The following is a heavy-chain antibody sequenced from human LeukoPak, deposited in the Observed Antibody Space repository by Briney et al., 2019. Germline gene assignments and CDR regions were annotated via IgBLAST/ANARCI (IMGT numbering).Heavy chain of an antibody. CDR3: AKDPGYSSILYWFDP. V-gene: IGHV3-23*01. Sequence: PGGSLRLSCAASGFTFSSYWMSWVRQAPGKGLEWVSAISGSGGSTYYADSVKGRFTISRDNSKNTLYLQMNSLRAEDTAVYYRAKDPGYSSILYWFDPWGQGTLVTVSS. CDR2: ISGSGGST. D-gene: IGHD6-13*01. CDR1: GFTFSSYW. J-gene: IGHJ5*02.